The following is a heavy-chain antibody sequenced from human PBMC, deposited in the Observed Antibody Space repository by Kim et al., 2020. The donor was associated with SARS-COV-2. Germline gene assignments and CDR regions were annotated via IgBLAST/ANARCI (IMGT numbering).Heavy chain of an antibody. CDR2: T. CDR3: ARPDSHAYQGI. D-gene: IGHD3-16*01. V-gene: IGHV4-39*01. J-gene: IGHJ4*02. Sequence: TYYNPSLESRVTISVDTSKNQFSLKVTSVTAADTAVYYCARPDSHAYQGIWGQGTLVTVSS.